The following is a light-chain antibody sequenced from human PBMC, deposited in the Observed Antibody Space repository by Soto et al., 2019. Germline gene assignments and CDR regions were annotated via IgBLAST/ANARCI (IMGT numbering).Light chain of an antibody. CDR2: WAS. J-gene: IGKJ3*01. CDR3: QQYYSAPFT. V-gene: IGKV4-1*01. CDR1: QSVLYSSNNKIF. Sequence: DIVMTQSPDSLAVSRGERATINCKSSQSVLYSSNNKIFLAWYQQKPGQPPKLLIYWASTRESGVPDRFSGSGSGTDFTLTISSLQAEDVAVYYCQQYYSAPFTFGPGTKVDIK.